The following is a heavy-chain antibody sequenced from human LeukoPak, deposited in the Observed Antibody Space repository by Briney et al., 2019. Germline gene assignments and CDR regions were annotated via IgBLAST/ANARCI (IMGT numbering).Heavy chain of an antibody. CDR2: INYSGIT. CDR1: GGSITRSTDY. CDR3: ARHDRGGLDAFDI. Sequence: SETLSLTCTVSGGSITRSTDYWGWIRQPPGKGLEWIGSINYSGITYYNPSLKSRVTKSVDTSKNHFSLNLNSVTAADTAVYYCARHDRGGLDAFDIWGQGTMVTVFS. D-gene: IGHD3-16*01. J-gene: IGHJ3*02. V-gene: IGHV4-39*01.